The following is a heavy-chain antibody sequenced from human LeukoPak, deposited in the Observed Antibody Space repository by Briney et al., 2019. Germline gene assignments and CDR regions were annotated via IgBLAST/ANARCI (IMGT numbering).Heavy chain of an antibody. CDR1: GFTFSNYA. CDR3: AKCGRSSSCRFFDC. CDR2: ISGGGDNT. D-gene: IGHD2-2*01. V-gene: IGHV3-23*01. Sequence: PGGSLRLSCAASGFTFSNYAMSWVRQAPGKGLEWVSGISGGGDNTYYADSVKGRFTISSDSSKNTLFLQMNSLRAEDTAIYYCAKCGRSSSCRFFDCWGQGTLVTVSS. J-gene: IGHJ4*02.